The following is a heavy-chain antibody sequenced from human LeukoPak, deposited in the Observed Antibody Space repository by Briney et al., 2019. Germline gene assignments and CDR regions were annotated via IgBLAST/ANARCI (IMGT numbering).Heavy chain of an antibody. Sequence: SETLSLTCTVSGGSISSTSYYWGWIRQPPGKGLEWIGSISYSGSTYYNPSLKSRVTISVDTSKSQFSLKLSSVTAADTAVYYCAREEGWQQLGYNWFDPWGQGTLVTVSS. CDR3: AREEGWQQLGYNWFDP. V-gene: IGHV4-39*02. CDR2: ISYSGST. J-gene: IGHJ5*02. CDR1: GGSISSTSYY. D-gene: IGHD6-13*01.